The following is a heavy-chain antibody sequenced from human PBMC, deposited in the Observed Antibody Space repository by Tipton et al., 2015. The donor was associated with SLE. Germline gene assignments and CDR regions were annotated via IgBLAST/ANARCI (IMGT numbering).Heavy chain of an antibody. Sequence: SLRLSCAASGFTFSGYYMSWIRQAPGKGLEWVSYISSSGSTIYYADSVKGRFTISRDNAKNSLYLQMNSLRAEDTAVYYCARDVTMVQGVSHVSDYYGMDVWGQGTTVTVSS. CDR2: ISSSGSTI. CDR1: GFTFSGYY. CDR3: ARDVTMVQGVSHVSDYYGMDV. J-gene: IGHJ6*02. D-gene: IGHD3-10*01. V-gene: IGHV3-11*01.